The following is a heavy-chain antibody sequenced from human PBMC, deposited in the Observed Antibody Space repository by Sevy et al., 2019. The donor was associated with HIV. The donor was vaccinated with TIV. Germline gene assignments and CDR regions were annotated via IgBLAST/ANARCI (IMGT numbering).Heavy chain of an antibody. CDR2: VTSDGTT. V-gene: IGHV3-23*01. D-gene: IGHD3-16*01. CDR3: AGGDTTMITDLDY. CDR1: GLTLTTTG. J-gene: IGHJ4*02. Sequence: GGCLRLSCAASGLTLTTTGMSWVRQAPGKGLEWVAGVTSDGTTYYADSVRDRFTVSRDNSKNTLYLQLNSLRADDTAVFYWAGGDTTMITDLDYWGQGTLVTVSS.